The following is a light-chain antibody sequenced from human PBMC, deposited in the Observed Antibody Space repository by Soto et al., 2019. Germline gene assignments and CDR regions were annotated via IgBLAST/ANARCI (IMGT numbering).Light chain of an antibody. Sequence: QAVVTQSSSASASLGSSVKLTCTLSSGHSSYIIAWHQQQPGKAPRYLMKLEGSGSYDKGSGVPDRFSGSSSGADRYLTISNLRFEDEADYYCETWDSNTRVFGTGTKVTVL. CDR3: ETWDSNTRV. CDR1: SGHSSYI. J-gene: IGLJ1*01. V-gene: IGLV4-60*02. CDR2: LEGSGSY.